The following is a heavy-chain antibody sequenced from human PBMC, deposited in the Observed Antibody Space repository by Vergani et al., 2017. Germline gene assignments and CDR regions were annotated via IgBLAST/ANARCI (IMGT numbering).Heavy chain of an antibody. Sequence: QMQLQESGPGLVKASETLSLTCTVSGDSIISSSYYWGWIRQPPGKGLEWIGSIYNSGNGDSSSSLKSRVTISADTSKNQFSLRLTSVTAADTAVYYCASGKYYSDGTSHFRGRYFDVWGRGTLVTVPS. CDR3: ASGKYYSDGTSHFRGRYFDV. J-gene: IGHJ2*01. D-gene: IGHD3-16*01. CDR1: GDSIISSSYY. V-gene: IGHV4-39*01. CDR2: IYNSGNG.